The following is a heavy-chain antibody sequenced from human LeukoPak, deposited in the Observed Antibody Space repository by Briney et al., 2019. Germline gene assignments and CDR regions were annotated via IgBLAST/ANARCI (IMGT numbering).Heavy chain of an antibody. J-gene: IGHJ4*02. CDR3: ASGYGYVFDY. Sequence: PGGSLRLSCTVSGFTVSSNSMSWVRQAPGKGLEWVANIKQDGSEKYYVDSVKGRFTISRDNAKNSLYLQMNSLRAEDTAVYYCASGYGYVFDYWGQGTLVTVSS. D-gene: IGHD5-18*01. CDR2: IKQDGSEK. CDR1: GFTVSSNS. V-gene: IGHV3-7*01.